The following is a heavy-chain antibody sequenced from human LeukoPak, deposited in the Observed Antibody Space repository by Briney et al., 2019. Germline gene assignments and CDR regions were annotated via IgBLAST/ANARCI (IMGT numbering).Heavy chain of an antibody. V-gene: IGHV3-48*01. CDR2: ISAGGSTM. CDR3: AKRDTSGSYYFDY. D-gene: IGHD5-18*01. CDR1: GFTFSRYS. J-gene: IGHJ4*02. Sequence: PGGSLRLSCAASGFTFSRYSINWVRQAPGKGLEWISYISAGGSTMYYADSVKGRFTISRDNSKNTLYLQMNSLEAEDTALYYCAKRDTSGSYYFDYWGQGTLVTVSS.